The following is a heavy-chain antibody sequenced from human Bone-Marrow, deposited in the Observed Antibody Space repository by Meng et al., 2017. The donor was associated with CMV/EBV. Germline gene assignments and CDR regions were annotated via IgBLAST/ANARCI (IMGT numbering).Heavy chain of an antibody. V-gene: IGHV1-69*05. CDR1: GGTFSSYA. Sequence: SVKVSCKASGGTFSSYAISWVRQAPGQGLEWMGGIIPIFGTANYAQKFQGRVTITTDESTSTAYMELRSLRSDDTAVYYCARDNGVGANLDYWGQGTLVTVSS. D-gene: IGHD1-26*01. CDR2: IIPIFGTA. J-gene: IGHJ4*02. CDR3: ARDNGVGANLDY.